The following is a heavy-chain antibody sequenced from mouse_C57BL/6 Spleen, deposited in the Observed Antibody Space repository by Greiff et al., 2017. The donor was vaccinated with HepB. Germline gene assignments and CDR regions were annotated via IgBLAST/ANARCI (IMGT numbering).Heavy chain of an antibody. CDR1: GYTFTSYW. CDR3: ARWRSATVVATDY. V-gene: IGHV1-50*01. Sequence: QVQLQHPGAELVKPGASVKLSCKASGYTFTSYWMQWVKQRPGQGLEWIGEIDPSDSYTNYNQKFKGKATLTVDTSSSTAYMQISSLTSEDSAVYYRARWRSATVVATDYWGQGPPLPVSS. J-gene: IGHJ2*01. CDR2: IDPSDSYT. D-gene: IGHD1-1*01.